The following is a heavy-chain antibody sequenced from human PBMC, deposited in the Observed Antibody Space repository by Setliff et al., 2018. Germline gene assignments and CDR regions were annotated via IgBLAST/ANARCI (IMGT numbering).Heavy chain of an antibody. J-gene: IGHJ6*02. CDR2: INSKGGDT. V-gene: IGHV1-2*02. Sequence: GASVKVSCNASGYTFTSYAMHWVRQAPGKGLEWMGWINSKGGDTNYAQTFEGRLTLTRDTSIRTTYMELATLRSDDTAVYYCARARHFGMDVWGQGTTVTVSS. CDR3: ARARHFGMDV. CDR1: GYTFTSYA.